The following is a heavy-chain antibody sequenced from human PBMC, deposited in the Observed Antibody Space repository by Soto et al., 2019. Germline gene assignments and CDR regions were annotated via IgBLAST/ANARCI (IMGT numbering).Heavy chain of an antibody. V-gene: IGHV4-39*01. Sequence: QLQLQESGPGLVKPSETLSLTCTVSGGSLSSSSYYWGWIRQPPGKGLEWIGCIDYSGSTYSNPSLKSRVTLPVDTSKNQFSLRLSSVTAADTAVYYCARHGDGDYVFDYWGQGTLVTVSS. CDR1: GGSLSSSSYY. CDR3: ARHGDGDYVFDY. D-gene: IGHD4-17*01. J-gene: IGHJ4*02. CDR2: IDYSGST.